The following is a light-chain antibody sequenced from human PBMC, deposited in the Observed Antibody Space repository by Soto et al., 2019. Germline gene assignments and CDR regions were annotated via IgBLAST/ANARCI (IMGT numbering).Light chain of an antibody. CDR2: GAS. CDR3: QHYDNSLRT. J-gene: IGKJ1*01. Sequence: EIVLTQSPGTLSLSPGKGATLSCRASQSLLTNYLAWYQQKPGQAPRLLIHGASTRATGIPDRFSGSGSGTDFTLTISRLEPEDFAVYSSQHYDNSLRTVVQGPKV. V-gene: IGKV3-20*01. CDR1: QSLLTNY.